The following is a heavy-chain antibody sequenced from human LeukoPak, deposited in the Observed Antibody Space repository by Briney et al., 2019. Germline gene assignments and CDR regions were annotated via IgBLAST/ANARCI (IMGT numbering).Heavy chain of an antibody. D-gene: IGHD3-9*01. CDR1: GFTFSNYA. V-gene: IGHV3-23*01. CDR3: AKGGMTGYYPYDY. J-gene: IGHJ4*02. CDR2: ITNSGGST. Sequence: GGSLRLSCAASGFTFSNYAMYWVRQAPGKGLEWVSSITNSGGSTNYADSVKGRFTISGDNSKNTLYLQMNSLRAEDTALYYYAKGGMTGYYPYDYWGQGTLVTVSS.